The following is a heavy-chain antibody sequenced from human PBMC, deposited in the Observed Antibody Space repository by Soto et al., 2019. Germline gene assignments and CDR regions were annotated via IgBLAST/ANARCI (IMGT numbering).Heavy chain of an antibody. V-gene: IGHV3-21*01. Sequence: EVQLVESGGGLVEPGGSLSLSCAASGFDFYYYNMNWVRQAPGRGLEWVSSISGTGIDIHFADSVTGRFVISRDNAKPSMYLQMNRLRPEETAVYYCARERVVNYTDYYFDYWGHGTLVTVAS. CDR1: GFDFYYYN. CDR3: ARERVVNYTDYYFDY. CDR2: ISGTGIDI. D-gene: IGHD3-16*02. J-gene: IGHJ4*01.